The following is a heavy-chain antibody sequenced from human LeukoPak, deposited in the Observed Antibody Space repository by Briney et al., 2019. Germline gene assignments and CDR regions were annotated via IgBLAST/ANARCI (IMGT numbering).Heavy chain of an antibody. V-gene: IGHV3-23*01. Sequence: PGGSLRLSCAASGFTFSTFAMIWVRQPPGKGLEWVSSIFPSGGEIHYADSVRGRFTISRDNSKSTLSLQMNSLRAEDTAVYYCAKAFTMVRGVITGDFDYWGQGTLVTVSS. CDR2: IFPSGGEI. CDR1: GFTFSTFA. J-gene: IGHJ4*02. D-gene: IGHD3-10*01. CDR3: AKAFTMVRGVITGDFDY.